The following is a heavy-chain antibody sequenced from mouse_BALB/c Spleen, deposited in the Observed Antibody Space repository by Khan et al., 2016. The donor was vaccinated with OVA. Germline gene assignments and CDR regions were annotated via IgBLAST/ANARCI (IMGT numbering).Heavy chain of an antibody. V-gene: IGHV1S137*01. J-gene: IGHJ2*01. CDR2: ISTDSVNT. CDR3: AIRDYFDY. CDR1: GYTFTDYS. Sequence: VQLQQSGPELVRPGVSVKISCKGSGYTFTDYSMHWVKQSHATSLEWIGVISTDSVNTNYNQKFKGKATLTVDKSSSTAYMELARMTSEDSAIYYCAIRDYFDYWGQGTTLTVSS.